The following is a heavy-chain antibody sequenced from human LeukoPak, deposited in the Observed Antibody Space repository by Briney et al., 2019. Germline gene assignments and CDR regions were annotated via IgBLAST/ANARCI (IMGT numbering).Heavy chain of an antibody. D-gene: IGHD3-10*01. CDR1: GFTFSSYW. J-gene: IGHJ4*02. V-gene: IGHV3-15*01. CDR3: TTEGVLLWFGELRVLDY. Sequence: GGSLRLSCAASGFTFSSYWMSWVRQAPGKGLEWVGRIKSKTDGGTTDYAAPVKGRFTISRDDSKNTLYLQMNSLKTEDTAVYYCTTEGVLLWFGELRVLDYWGQGTLVTVSS. CDR2: IKSKTDGGTT.